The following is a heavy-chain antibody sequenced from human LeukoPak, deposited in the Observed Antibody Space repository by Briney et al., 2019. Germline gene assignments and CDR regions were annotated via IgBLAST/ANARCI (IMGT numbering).Heavy chain of an antibody. Sequence: VKVSCKASGYTFTGYYMHWVRQAPGQGLEWMGWINPNSGGTNYAQKFQGRVTMTRDTSISTAYMELSRLRSDDTAVYYCARDRTATSGSYLSWGQGTLVTVSS. CDR1: GYTFTGYY. D-gene: IGHD1-26*01. V-gene: IGHV1-2*02. J-gene: IGHJ4*02. CDR3: ARDRTATSGSYLS. CDR2: INPNSGGT.